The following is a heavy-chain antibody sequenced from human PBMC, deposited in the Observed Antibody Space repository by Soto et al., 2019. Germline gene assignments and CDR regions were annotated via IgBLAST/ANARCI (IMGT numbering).Heavy chain of an antibody. CDR2: INSDGGTT. J-gene: IGHJ4*02. CDR3: ARGPPYSSPDY. D-gene: IGHD6-13*01. Sequence: PGGSLRLSCAASGFTFSSYWMHWVRQAPGKGLVWVSRINSDGGTTSYADSVKGRFTISRDNAKNTLYLQMNSLRAEDTAVYYCARGPPYSSPDYWGQGTLVTVSS. CDR1: GFTFSSYW. V-gene: IGHV3-74*01.